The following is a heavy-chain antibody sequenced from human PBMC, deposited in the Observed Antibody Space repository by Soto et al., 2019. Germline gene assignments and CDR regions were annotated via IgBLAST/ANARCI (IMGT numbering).Heavy chain of an antibody. Sequence: SETLSLTCTVSGGSISSYYWSWIRQPPGKGLEWIGYIYYSGSTNYNPSLKSRVTISEDTSKNQFSLKLSSVTAADTSVYYCARGQFYKRKNWFDPWGQGTLVTVSS. J-gene: IGHJ5*02. CDR1: GGSISSYY. CDR2: IYYSGST. V-gene: IGHV4-59*12. D-gene: IGHD1-1*01. CDR3: ARGQFYKRKNWFDP.